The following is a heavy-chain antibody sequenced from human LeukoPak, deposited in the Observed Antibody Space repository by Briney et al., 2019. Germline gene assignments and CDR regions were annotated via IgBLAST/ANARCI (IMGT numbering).Heavy chain of an antibody. J-gene: IGHJ4*02. CDR2: ISYDGSNK. D-gene: IGHD6-19*01. Sequence: PGRSLRLSCAASGFTFSSYAMHWVRQAPGKGLEWVAVISYDGSNKYYADSVKGRFTISRDNAKNSLYLQMDTLRAEDTAVYYCARWDSSGWAASYYFDYWGQGTLVTVSS. CDR1: GFTFSSYA. CDR3: ARWDSSGWAASYYFDY. V-gene: IGHV3-30*04.